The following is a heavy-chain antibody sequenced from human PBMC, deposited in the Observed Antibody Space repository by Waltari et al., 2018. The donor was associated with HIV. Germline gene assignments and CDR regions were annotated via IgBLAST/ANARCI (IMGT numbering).Heavy chain of an antibody. V-gene: IGHV3-33*08. CDR3: ARLTREGYNGGFDY. D-gene: IGHD1-1*01. J-gene: IGHJ4*02. CDR2: IWFDSSNK. Sequence: QVQLVASGGGVVQPGRSLRLSCAASGFDFSNFGMHWVRQAPGKGLEWVGVIWFDSSNKYYGDSVKGRFTISRDNSKKTVYLQMNSLRGEDTAVYYCARLTREGYNGGFDYWGQGTLVTVSS. CDR1: GFDFSNFG.